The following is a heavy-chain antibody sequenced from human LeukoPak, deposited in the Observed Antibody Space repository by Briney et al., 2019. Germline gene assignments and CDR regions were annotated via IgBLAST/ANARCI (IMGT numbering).Heavy chain of an antibody. CDR3: ARLKYYDSTGYSPGYYMDV. CDR2: IYITGST. J-gene: IGHJ6*03. Sequence: SETLSLTCTVSGGSIINYYWSWIRQSAGTGLEWVGRIYITGSTNYNPSLQSRLSMSVDTSKNQFSLRLTSVSAADTAVYYCARLKYYDSTGYSPGYYMDVWGKGITVTVS. V-gene: IGHV4-4*07. D-gene: IGHD3-22*01. CDR1: GGSIINYY.